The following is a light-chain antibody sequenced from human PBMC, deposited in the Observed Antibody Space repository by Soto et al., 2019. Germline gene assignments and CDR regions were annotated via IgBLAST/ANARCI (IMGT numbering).Light chain of an antibody. CDR2: GNS. V-gene: IGLV1-40*01. CDR1: SSNLGAGYD. CDR3: QSYDSSQSGSYV. J-gene: IGLJ1*01. Sequence: QSALAQPPSVSGAPGQRVTISCTGGSSNLGAGYDVHWYQQLPGTAPKVLIYGNSNRPSGVPDRFSGSKSGTSAALAITGLQAEDEADYYCQSYDSSQSGSYVFGTGTKLTVL.